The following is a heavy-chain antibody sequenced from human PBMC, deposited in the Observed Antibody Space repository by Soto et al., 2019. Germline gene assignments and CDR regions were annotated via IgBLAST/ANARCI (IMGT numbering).Heavy chain of an antibody. Sequence: SETLSLTCTVSGGSISSSSYYWGWIRQPPGKGLEWIGSIYYSGSTYYNPSLKSRVTISVDTSKNQFSLKLSSVTAADTAVYYCARHRRDNYYDSSGYYYYYYYMDVWGKGTTVTVSS. V-gene: IGHV4-39*01. CDR2: IYYSGST. CDR3: ARHRRDNYYDSSGYYYYYYYMDV. CDR1: GGSISSSSYY. D-gene: IGHD3-22*01. J-gene: IGHJ6*03.